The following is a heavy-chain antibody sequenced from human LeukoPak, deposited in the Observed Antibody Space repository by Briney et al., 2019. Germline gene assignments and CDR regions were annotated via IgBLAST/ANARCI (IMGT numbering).Heavy chain of an antibody. Sequence: GGSLRLSCAASGFTFSSYWMSWVRQAPGKGLEWVSYISSSGSTIYYADSVKGRFTISRDNAKNSLYLQMNSLRAEDTAVYYCATVTVTGLFDYWGQGTLVTVSS. CDR3: ATVTVTGLFDY. D-gene: IGHD4-17*01. CDR2: ISSSGSTI. CDR1: GFTFSSYW. V-gene: IGHV3-48*04. J-gene: IGHJ4*02.